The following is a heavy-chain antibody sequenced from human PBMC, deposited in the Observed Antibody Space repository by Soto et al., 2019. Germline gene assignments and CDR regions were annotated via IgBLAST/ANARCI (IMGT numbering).Heavy chain of an antibody. D-gene: IGHD4-17*01. CDR1: GFTVSCNY. J-gene: IGHJ4*02. Sequence: PGGSLSLSCAASGFTVSCNYVSWVRQAPGKGLEWVSVIYSGGSTYYADSVKGRFTISRHNSKNTLYLQMNSLRAEDTAVYYCASAIYGDYTPNPNSYYFDYWGQGTLVTVSS. V-gene: IGHV3-53*04. CDR3: ASAIYGDYTPNPNSYYFDY. CDR2: IYSGGST.